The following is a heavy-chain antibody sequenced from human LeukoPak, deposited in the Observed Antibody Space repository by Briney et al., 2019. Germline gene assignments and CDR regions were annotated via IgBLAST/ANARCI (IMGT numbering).Heavy chain of an antibody. CDR1: GFTFSSYA. Sequence: PGGSLRLFRAASGFTFSSYAMHWVRQAPGKGLEWVAVISYDGSNKYYADSVKGRFTISRDNSKNTLYLQMNSLRAEDTAVYYCASRFSSSSDYWGQGTLVTVSS. D-gene: IGHD6-6*01. J-gene: IGHJ4*02. CDR3: ASRFSSSSDY. V-gene: IGHV3-30-3*01. CDR2: ISYDGSNK.